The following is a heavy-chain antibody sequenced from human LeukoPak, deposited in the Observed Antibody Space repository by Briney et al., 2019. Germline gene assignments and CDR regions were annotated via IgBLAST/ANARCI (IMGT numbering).Heavy chain of an antibody. CDR3: ASGRGSYFPH. V-gene: IGHV3-11*04. CDR1: GFTFSDYY. D-gene: IGHD1-1*01. J-gene: IGHJ1*01. CDR2: ISSSGSSI. Sequence: GGSLRLSCAASGFTFSDYYMSWIRQAPGKGREWVSYISSSGSSIYYADSVKGRFTISRNNAKKSMYLQTNRLRAEDTAVYYCASGRGSYFPHWGQGTLVTVSS.